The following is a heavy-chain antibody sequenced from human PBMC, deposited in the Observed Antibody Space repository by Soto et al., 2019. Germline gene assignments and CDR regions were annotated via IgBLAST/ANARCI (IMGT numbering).Heavy chain of an antibody. J-gene: IGHJ4*02. Sequence: QMQLQESGPGLVKPSDTLSLTCALSGYSISSSNWWGWIRQPPGKGLEWIGYIYYSGSTYYTPSLKSRVTMSVDTSNNQFSLRLNSVTAVDTAVYYCASKPNRRYYFDYWGQGTLVTVSS. D-gene: IGHD7-27*01. CDR1: GYSISSSNW. CDR2: IYYSGST. CDR3: ASKPNRRYYFDY. V-gene: IGHV4-28*01.